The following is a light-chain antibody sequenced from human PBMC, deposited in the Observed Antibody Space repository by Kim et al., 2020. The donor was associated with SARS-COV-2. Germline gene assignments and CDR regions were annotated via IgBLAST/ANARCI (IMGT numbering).Light chain of an antibody. CDR1: QRVSNNY. CDR3: HQSGSSPPET. J-gene: IGKJ1*01. V-gene: IGKV3-20*01. Sequence: PGEGATLSCRASQRVSNNYLAWYQQKPGQAPRLLIYGASNRATGVPDRISGSGSGTDFTLTISRLEPEDFAVYYCHQSGSSPPETFGQGTKVDIK. CDR2: GAS.